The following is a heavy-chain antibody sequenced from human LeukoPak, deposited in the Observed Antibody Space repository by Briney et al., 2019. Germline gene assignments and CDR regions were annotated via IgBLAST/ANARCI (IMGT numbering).Heavy chain of an antibody. CDR2: IYHSGST. CDR3: ARSHMIVVVPGAFDI. CDR1: GGSISSGYY. J-gene: IGHJ3*02. Sequence: SETLSLTCTVSGGSISSGYYWGWIRQPPGKGLEWIGSIYHSGSTYYNPSLKSRVTISVDTSKNQFSLKLSSVTAADTAVYYCARSHMIVVVPGAFDIWGQGTMVTVSS. D-gene: IGHD3-22*01. V-gene: IGHV4-38-2*02.